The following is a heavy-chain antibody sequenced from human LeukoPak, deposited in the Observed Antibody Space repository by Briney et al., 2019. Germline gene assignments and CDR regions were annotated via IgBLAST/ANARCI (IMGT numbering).Heavy chain of an antibody. J-gene: IGHJ4*02. Sequence: GGSLRLSCAASGFIFRNYGMNWVRQPPGKGLEWVSGVSPNGETAYYADSVKGRFTISRDNSKNTLYLQMNSLRAEDTAVYYCAKRMRYCSGGSCYSVLMDYWGQGTLVTVSS. CDR1: GFIFRNYG. D-gene: IGHD2-15*01. V-gene: IGHV3-23*01. CDR2: VSPNGETA. CDR3: AKRMRYCSGGSCYSVLMDY.